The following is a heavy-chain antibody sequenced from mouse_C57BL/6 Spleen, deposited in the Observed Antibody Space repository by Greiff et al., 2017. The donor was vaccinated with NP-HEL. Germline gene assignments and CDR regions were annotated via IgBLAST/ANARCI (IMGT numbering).Heavy chain of an antibody. V-gene: IGHV10-1*01. CDR1: GFSFNTYA. Sequence: EVKLMESGGGLVQPKGSLKLSCAASGFSFNTYAMNWVRQAPGKGLEWVARIRSKSNNYATYYADSVKDRFTISRDDSESMLYLQMSNLKTEDTAMYYCVRQDGYYSFAYWGQGTLVTVSA. CDR3: VRQDGYYSFAY. D-gene: IGHD2-3*01. CDR2: IRSKSNNYAT. J-gene: IGHJ3*01.